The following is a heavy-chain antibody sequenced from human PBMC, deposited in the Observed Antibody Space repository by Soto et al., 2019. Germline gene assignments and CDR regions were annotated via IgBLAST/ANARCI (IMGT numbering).Heavy chain of an antibody. CDR2: IKSKTDGGTT. CDR1: GFTFSGYD. J-gene: IGHJ6*02. Sequence: PGGSLRLSCAASGFTFSGYDMTWVRQAPGKGLEWVGRIKSKTDGGTTDYAAPVKGRFTISRDDSKNTLYLQMNSLKTEDTAVYYCTTDIDGFFYYYGMDVWGQGTTVTVS. V-gene: IGHV3-15*01. D-gene: IGHD2-15*01. CDR3: TTDIDGFFYYYGMDV.